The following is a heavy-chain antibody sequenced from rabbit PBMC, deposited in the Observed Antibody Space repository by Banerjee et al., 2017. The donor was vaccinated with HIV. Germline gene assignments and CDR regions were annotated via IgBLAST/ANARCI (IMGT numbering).Heavy chain of an antibody. J-gene: IGHJ4*01. CDR2: INTITGDT. D-gene: IGHD4-2*01. Sequence: QEQLEESGGDLVKPEGSLTLTCTASGFSFSSGYDMCWVRQAPGKGLEWIACINTITGDTVYATWAKGRFTISKTSSTTVTLQMTSLTAADTATYFCARSGSAGYGHNLWGPGTLVTVS. CDR3: ARSGSAGYGHNL. CDR1: GFSFSSGYD. V-gene: IGHV1S45*01.